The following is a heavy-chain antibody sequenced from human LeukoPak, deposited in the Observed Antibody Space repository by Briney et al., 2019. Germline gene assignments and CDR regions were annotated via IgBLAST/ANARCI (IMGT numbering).Heavy chain of an antibody. V-gene: IGHV4-34*01. J-gene: IGHJ5*02. D-gene: IGHD6-25*01. CDR3: GRGGASSEWFDP. CDR1: GVSFSGYY. CDR2: INHSGST. Sequence: SETLSLTCAVYGVSFSGYYWSWIRQPPGKGLEWIGEINHSGSTNYNPSSKSRVTTSANTTKNRLSLGRNSVTAADTAVEYCGRGGASSEWFDPWGQGTLVTVSS.